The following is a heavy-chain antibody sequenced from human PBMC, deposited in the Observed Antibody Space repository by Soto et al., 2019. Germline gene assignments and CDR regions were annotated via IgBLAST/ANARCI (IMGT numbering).Heavy chain of an antibody. D-gene: IGHD3-3*01. V-gene: IGHV1-69*02. J-gene: IGHJ6*03. CDR3: ARSSYLFWSCYFLFLHSYYSMLV. Sequence: SVKVSCKASGGTFSSYTISWVRQAPGQGLEWMGRIIPILGIANYAQKFQGRVTITADKSTSTAYMELSSLRSEDTAVYYCARSSYLFWSCYFLFLHSYYSMLVSCTAPTVTVSS. CDR1: GGTFSSYT. CDR2: IIPILGIA.